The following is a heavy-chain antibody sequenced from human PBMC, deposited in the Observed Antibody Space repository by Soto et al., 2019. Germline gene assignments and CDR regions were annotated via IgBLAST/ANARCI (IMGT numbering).Heavy chain of an antibody. D-gene: IGHD3-10*01. CDR1: GGTFSSYT. Sequence: QVQLVQSGAEVKKPGSSVKVSCKASGGTFSSYTISWVRQAPGQGLEWMGRIIPILGIANYAQKFQGRVTITADKSTCTAYMELSSLRSEDTAVYYCARASPITMVRGVIDYWGQGTLVTVCS. CDR2: IIPILGIA. V-gene: IGHV1-69*02. CDR3: ARASPITMVRGVIDY. J-gene: IGHJ4*02.